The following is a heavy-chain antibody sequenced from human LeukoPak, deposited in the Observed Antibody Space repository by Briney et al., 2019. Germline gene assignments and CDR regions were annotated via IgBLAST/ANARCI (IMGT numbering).Heavy chain of an antibody. CDR1: GGSIIMNNYY. V-gene: IGHV4-39*01. Sequence: PSETLSLTCTVSGGSIIMNNYYWGWIRQPPGKGLEWIRNIYYSGSTYYNPSLKSRVTISVDTSKNQFSLKLSSVTAADTAVYYCARHKGYSSGWYPIREWFDPWGQGTLVTVSS. J-gene: IGHJ5*02. CDR2: IYYSGST. CDR3: ARHKGYSSGWYPIREWFDP. D-gene: IGHD6-19*01.